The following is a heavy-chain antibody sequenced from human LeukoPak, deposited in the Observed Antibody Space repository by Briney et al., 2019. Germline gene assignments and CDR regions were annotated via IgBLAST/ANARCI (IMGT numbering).Heavy chain of an antibody. D-gene: IGHD3-3*02. Sequence: SQTLSLTCTVSGGSISSYYWSWIRQPPGKGLEWIGYIYYSGSTNYNPSLKSRVTISVDTSKNQFSLKLSSVTAADTAVYYCARGDLAGWKDYWGQGTLVTVSS. CDR3: ARGDLAGWKDY. J-gene: IGHJ4*02. V-gene: IGHV4-59*01. CDR2: IYYSGST. CDR1: GGSISSYY.